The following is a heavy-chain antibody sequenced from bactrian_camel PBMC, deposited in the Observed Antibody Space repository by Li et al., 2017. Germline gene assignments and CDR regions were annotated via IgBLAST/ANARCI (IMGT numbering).Heavy chain of an antibody. CDR1: GYSYSKYC. CDR3: AYDLGASRCNAVGWTATTLGIF. Sequence: HVQLVESGGGSVQAGGSLRLSCVASGYSYSKYCMAWFRQGPGQEREGVASLHSDGSTRYAASVKGRFTVSKDNAKTTLYLQMNSLKAEDTGIYYCAYDLGASRCNAVGWTATTLGIFWGQGTQVTVS. V-gene: IGHV3S57*01. D-gene: IGHD1*01. J-gene: IGHJ4*01. CDR2: LHSDGST.